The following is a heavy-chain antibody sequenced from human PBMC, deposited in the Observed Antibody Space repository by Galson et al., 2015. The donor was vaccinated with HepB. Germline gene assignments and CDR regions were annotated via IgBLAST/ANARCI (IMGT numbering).Heavy chain of an antibody. D-gene: IGHD6-13*01. J-gene: IGHJ3*02. Sequence: SLRLCCAASGFTFSSYAMSWVRQAPGKGLEWVSAISGSGGSTYYADSVKGRFTISRDNSKNTLYLQMNSLRAEDTAVYYCAKRWSSSWYTGDAFDIWGQGTMVTVSS. CDR1: GFTFSSYA. CDR2: ISGSGGST. V-gene: IGHV3-23*01. CDR3: AKRWSSSWYTGDAFDI.